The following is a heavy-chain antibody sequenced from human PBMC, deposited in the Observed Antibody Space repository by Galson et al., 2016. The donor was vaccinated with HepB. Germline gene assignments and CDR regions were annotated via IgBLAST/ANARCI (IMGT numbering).Heavy chain of an antibody. CDR2: IYHSGRT. D-gene: IGHD2-15*01. CDR3: ARDEELHCSGGGCYWGFDP. V-gene: IGHV4-61*01. Sequence: SETLSLTCTVSGASVSSNNYYWNWIRQPPGKRLEWIGYIYHSGRTKYNTSLKSRVTISVDASKNQFSLKLSSVTAADTAVYYCARDEELHCSGGGCYWGFDPWGQGTLVTGSA. J-gene: IGHJ5*02. CDR1: GASVSSNNYY.